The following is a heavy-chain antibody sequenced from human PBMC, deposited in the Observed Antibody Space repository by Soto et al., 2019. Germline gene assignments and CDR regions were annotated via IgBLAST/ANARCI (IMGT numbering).Heavy chain of an antibody. J-gene: IGHJ4*02. D-gene: IGHD6-6*01. CDR1: GFTFSNYA. CDR2: ISAAANT. Sequence: GSLRLSCAASGFTFSNYAMSWVRQAPGKGLEWVSAISAAANTFYADSVKGRFTISRDNSKNTLSLQMNSLRAEDTAVYYCAKKVRDGPSSPYIFDYWGQGSLVTVSS. V-gene: IGHV3-23*01. CDR3: AKKVRDGPSSPYIFDY.